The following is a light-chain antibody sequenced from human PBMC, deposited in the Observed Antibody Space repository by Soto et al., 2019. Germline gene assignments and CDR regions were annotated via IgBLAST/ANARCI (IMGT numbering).Light chain of an antibody. Sequence: QSVLTQPPSASGTPGQRVTISCSGSSSNIGSNYVYWYQQLPGTATKLLIYKNDQRPSGVPDRFSGSKSGTSASLAISGLRSEDEADYYCAAWDDSLSGPVFGGGTQLAV. J-gene: IGLJ7*01. CDR1: SSNIGSNY. CDR2: KND. CDR3: AAWDDSLSGPV. V-gene: IGLV1-47*01.